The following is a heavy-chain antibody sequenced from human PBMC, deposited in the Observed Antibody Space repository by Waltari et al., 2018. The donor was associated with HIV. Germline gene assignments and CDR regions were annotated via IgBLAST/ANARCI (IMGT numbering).Heavy chain of an antibody. V-gene: IGHV3-21*02. D-gene: IGHD3-22*01. CDR3: GRFEWNDYDNRGVDN. Sequence: VRLVESGGGREQRGGSMRLACSTGGFRFSHYAMTWVRQAPGKRPEWVSSIGGNGKHVVYGDSVKGRFSNSGEIMYLQMNNLKVEDTGVYFCGRFEWNDYDNRGVDNWGRGTQVTVFS. CDR1: GFRFSHYA. CDR2: IGGNGKHV. J-gene: IGHJ4*02.